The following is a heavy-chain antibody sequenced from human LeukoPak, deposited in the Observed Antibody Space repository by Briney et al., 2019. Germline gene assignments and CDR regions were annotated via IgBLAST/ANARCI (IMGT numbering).Heavy chain of an antibody. CDR2: FNWNGGST. D-gene: IGHD6-19*01. CDR1: VFTFYDYG. CDR3: ASGLAVAGTGNYFDY. Sequence: PWGYLRFSSAASVFTFYDYGMSRVGQAPGKGLEWVSDFNWNGGSTGYADSVKGRFTIYTDNAKNSLYLQMNSLRAEDTAFYYCASGLAVAGTGNYFDYWGQGTLVNGSS. V-gene: IGHV3-20*03. J-gene: IGHJ4*02.